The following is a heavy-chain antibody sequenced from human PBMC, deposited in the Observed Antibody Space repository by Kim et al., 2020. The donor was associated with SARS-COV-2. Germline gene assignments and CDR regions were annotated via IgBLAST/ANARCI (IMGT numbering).Heavy chain of an antibody. CDR3: ARGGGSVSYWGYYFDY. V-gene: IGHV3-43*01. J-gene: IGHJ4*02. D-gene: IGHD3-10*01. Sequence: DSVKGRFTSSSDNTENSLYLQRNSLRTEDTALYYCARGGGSVSYWGYYFDYWGQGTLVTVSS.